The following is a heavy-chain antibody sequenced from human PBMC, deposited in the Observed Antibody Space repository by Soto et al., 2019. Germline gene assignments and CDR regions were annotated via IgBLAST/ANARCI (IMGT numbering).Heavy chain of an antibody. J-gene: IGHJ3*02. D-gene: IGHD1-26*01. CDR1: GYTFTGYY. CDR3: ARDQGGSYPIWLTNHDAFDI. V-gene: IGHV1-2*02. Sequence: VASVKVSCKASGYTFTGYYMHWVRQAPGQGLEWMGWINPNSGGTNYAQKFQGRVTMTRDTSISTAYMELSRLRSDDTAVYYCARDQGGSYPIWLTNHDAFDIWGQGTMVTVSS. CDR2: INPNSGGT.